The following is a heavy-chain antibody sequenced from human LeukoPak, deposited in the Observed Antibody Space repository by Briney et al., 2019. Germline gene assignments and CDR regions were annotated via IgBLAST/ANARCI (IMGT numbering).Heavy chain of an antibody. J-gene: IGHJ4*02. D-gene: IGHD2-15*01. Sequence: GASVKVSCKASGGTFSSYAISWVRQAPGKGLEWVSAISGSGGSTYYADSVKGRFTISRDNSKNTLYLQMNSLRAEDTAVYYCAKGGGSIGRSYYFDYWGQGTLVTVSS. CDR2: ISGSGGST. CDR3: AKGGGSIGRSYYFDY. CDR1: GGTFSSYA. V-gene: IGHV3-23*01.